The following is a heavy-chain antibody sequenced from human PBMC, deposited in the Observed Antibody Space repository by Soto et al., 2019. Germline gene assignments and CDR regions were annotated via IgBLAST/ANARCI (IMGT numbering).Heavy chain of an antibody. V-gene: IGHV1-69*13. J-gene: IGHJ4*02. D-gene: IGHD3-22*01. CDR2: IIPIFGTA. CDR3: ARVYDSRGYYLDY. CDR1: GGTFSSYA. Sequence: SVKVSCKASGGTFSSYAISWVRQAPGQGLEWMGGIIPIFGTANYAQKFQGRVTITADESTSTAYMELSSLRSEDTAVYYWARVYDSRGYYLDYWGQGTLGTVSS.